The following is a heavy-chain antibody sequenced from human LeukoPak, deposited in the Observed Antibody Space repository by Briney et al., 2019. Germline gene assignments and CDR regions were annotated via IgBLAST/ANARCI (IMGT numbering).Heavy chain of an antibody. CDR2: IYHSGST. CDR1: GGSISSSNW. V-gene: IGHV4-4*02. Sequence: SGTLSLTCAVSGGSISSSNWWSWVRQPPGKGLEWIGEIYHSGSTNYNPSLKSRVTISVDKSKNQFSLRLSSVTAADTAFYYCARHGNIVVVVAARGFDPWGQGTLVTVSS. J-gene: IGHJ5*02. CDR3: ARHGNIVVVVAARGFDP. D-gene: IGHD2-15*01.